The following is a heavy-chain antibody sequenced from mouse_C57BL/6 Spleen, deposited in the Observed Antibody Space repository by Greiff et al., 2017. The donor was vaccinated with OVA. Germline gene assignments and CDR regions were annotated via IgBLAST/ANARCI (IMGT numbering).Heavy chain of an antibody. D-gene: IGHD1-1*01. J-gene: IGHJ1*03. Sequence: QVQLQQPGTELVKPGASVKLSCKASGYTFTSYWMHWVKQRPGQGLEWIGNINPSNGGTNYNEKFKSKATLTVDTSSSTAYMQLSSLTSEDSAVYYGASYGSSDNWYFDVWGTGTTVTVSA. CDR1: GYTFTSYW. V-gene: IGHV1-53*01. CDR3: ASYGSSDNWYFDV. CDR2: INPSNGGT.